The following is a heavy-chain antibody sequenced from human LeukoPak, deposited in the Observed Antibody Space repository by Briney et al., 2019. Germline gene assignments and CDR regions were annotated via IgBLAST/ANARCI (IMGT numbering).Heavy chain of an antibody. V-gene: IGHV3-21*01. CDR2: ISSSSSYI. CDR3: ARVVAADHYFDY. J-gene: IGHJ4*02. CDR1: GFTFSTYS. Sequence: GGSLRLSCAASGFTFSTYSMNWVRQAPGKGLEWVSSISSSSSYIYYADSVKGRFTISRDNAKNSLYLQMNSLRAEDTAVYYCARVVAADHYFDYWGQGTLVTVSS. D-gene: IGHD2-2*01.